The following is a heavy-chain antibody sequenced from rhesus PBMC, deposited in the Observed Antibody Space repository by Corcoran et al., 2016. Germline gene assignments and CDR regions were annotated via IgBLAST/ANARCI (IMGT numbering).Heavy chain of an antibody. CDR3: ARDSGCTGSGCHDAFDF. Sequence: QVQLQESGPGVVKPSETLSLTCAVSGGSISSGYDWSWIRQPPGKGLEWIVYIFGTSGSTNYNPSLKNRVTISKDASKNQFSLKLSSVTAADTAVYYCARDSGCTGSGCHDAFDFWGQGLRVTVSS. D-gene: IGHD2-21*01. CDR1: GGSISSGYD. CDR2: IFGTSGST. J-gene: IGHJ3*01. V-gene: IGHV4-76*01.